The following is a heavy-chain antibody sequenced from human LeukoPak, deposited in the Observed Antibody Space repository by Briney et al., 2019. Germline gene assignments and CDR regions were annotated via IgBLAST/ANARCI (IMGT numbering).Heavy chain of an antibody. V-gene: IGHV4-39*07. CDR2: IYYSGST. CDR1: GGSISSSSYY. D-gene: IGHD2-15*01. Sequence: SETLSLTCTVSGGSISSSSYYWGWIRQPPGKGLEWFGSIYYSGSTYYNPSLKSRVTISVDTSKNQFSLKLSSVTAADTVVYYCARPNIRYCSGGACSNDGSDYWGQGTLVTVSS. J-gene: IGHJ4*02. CDR3: ARPNIRYCSGGACSNDGSDY.